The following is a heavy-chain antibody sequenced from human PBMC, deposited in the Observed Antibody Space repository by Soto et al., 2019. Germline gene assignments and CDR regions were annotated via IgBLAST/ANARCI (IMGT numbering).Heavy chain of an antibody. CDR2: IIPILGIA. CDR1: GGTFSSYT. Sequence: QVQLVQSGAEVKKPGSSMKVSCKASGGTFSSYTISWVRQAPGQGLEWMGRIIPILGIANYAQKFQARVTITADKSTGSADMELGSLRSEDTSVYFCTRGRGVVVAAGGYFDLWGRGTLVTVSS. J-gene: IGHJ2*01. CDR3: TRGRGVVVAAGGYFDL. D-gene: IGHD2-15*01. V-gene: IGHV1-69*02.